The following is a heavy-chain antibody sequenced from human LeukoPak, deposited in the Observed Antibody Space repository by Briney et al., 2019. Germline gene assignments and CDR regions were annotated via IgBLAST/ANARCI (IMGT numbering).Heavy chain of an antibody. V-gene: IGHV4-34*01. J-gene: IGHJ4*02. D-gene: IGHD2-2*01. CDR3: ASATPPDIVVVPAAMPFDY. CDR2: INHSGST. CDR1: GGSFSGYY. Sequence: SETLSLTCAVYGGSFSGYYWSWIRQPPGKGLEWIGEINHSGSTSYNPSLKSRVTISVDTSKNQFSLKLSSVTAADTAVYYCASATPPDIVVVPAAMPFDYWGQGTLVTVSS.